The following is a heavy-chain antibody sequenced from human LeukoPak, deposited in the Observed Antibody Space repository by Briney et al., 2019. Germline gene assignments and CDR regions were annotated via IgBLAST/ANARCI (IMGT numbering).Heavy chain of an antibody. CDR3: ARSIAVAAYFDY. J-gene: IGHJ4*02. CDR2: ISYDGSNK. Sequence: PGGSLRLSCAASGFTFSSYAIHWVRQAPGKGLEWVAVISYDGSNKYYADSVKGRFTISRDNSKNTLYLQMNSLRAEDTAVYYCARSIAVAAYFDYWGQGTLVTVSS. V-gene: IGHV3-30*04. CDR1: GFTFSSYA. D-gene: IGHD6-19*01.